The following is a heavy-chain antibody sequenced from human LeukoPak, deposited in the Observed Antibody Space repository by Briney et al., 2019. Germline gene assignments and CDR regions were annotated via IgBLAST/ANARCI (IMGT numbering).Heavy chain of an antibody. V-gene: IGHV4-38-2*02. J-gene: IGHJ3*02. CDR3: ARGGGSYYSDAFDI. CDR2: IYHSGST. CDR1: GYSISSGYY. D-gene: IGHD2-15*01. Sequence: SETLSLTCTVSGYSISSGYYWGWIRQPPGRGLEWIGSIYHSGSTYYNPSLKSRVTISVDTSKNQFSLKLSSVTAADTAVYYCARGGGSYYSDAFDIWGQGTMVTVSS.